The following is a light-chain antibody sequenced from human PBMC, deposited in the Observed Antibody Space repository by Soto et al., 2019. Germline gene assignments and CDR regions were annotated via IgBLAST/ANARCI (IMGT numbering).Light chain of an antibody. CDR2: DVS. CDR3: SSSTPSTTRQIV. CDR1: SSDVGGYNY. V-gene: IGLV2-14*03. Sequence: QSVLTQPASVSGSPGQSITISCTGTSSDVGGYNYVSWYQHHPGKAPKLMIFDVSNRPSGVSNRFSGSKSGNTASLTISGLQPEDEVVYYCSSSTPSTTRQIVFGTGNSVHVL. J-gene: IGLJ1*01.